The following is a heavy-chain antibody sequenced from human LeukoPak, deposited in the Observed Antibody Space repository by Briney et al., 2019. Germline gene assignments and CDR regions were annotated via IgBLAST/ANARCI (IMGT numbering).Heavy chain of an antibody. J-gene: IGHJ4*02. Sequence: SVKVSCKASGGTFSSYAISWVRQAPGQGLNWMGRTILIFGIANYAQKFQSRVTITADKSTSTAYMELSSLRSEDTAVYYCARDETGYSSGWYPNYFDYWGQGTLVTVSS. CDR2: TILIFGIA. CDR3: ARDETGYSSGWYPNYFDY. CDR1: GGTFSSYA. D-gene: IGHD6-19*01. V-gene: IGHV1-69*04.